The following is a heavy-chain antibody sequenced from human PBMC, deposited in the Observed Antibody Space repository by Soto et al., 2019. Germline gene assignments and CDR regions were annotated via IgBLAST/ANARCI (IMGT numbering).Heavy chain of an antibody. D-gene: IGHD1-1*01. Sequence: EVQVFESGGGLVQPGGSLRLSCAASGFSFSDYSMAWVRQTPEKGLEWVSGMSIGGEKTFYIDSVKGRFIVCRDSSRDTVYFQMNRLRVEDTAVYYCARWNGDGDLCGQGTLVSVSS. CDR3: ARWNGDGDL. CDR2: MSIGGEKT. J-gene: IGHJ4*02. CDR1: GFSFSDYS. V-gene: IGHV3-23*01.